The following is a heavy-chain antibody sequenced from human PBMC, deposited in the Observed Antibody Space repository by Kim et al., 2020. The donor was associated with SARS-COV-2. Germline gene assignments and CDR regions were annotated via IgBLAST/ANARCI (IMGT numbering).Heavy chain of an antibody. CDR3: ARAMDIFHFGSGHPLDH. V-gene: IGHV3-30-3*01. CDR1: GFTFTTYQ. J-gene: IGHJ4*02. CDR2: ISYEGTKK. D-gene: IGHD3-3*02. Sequence: GGSLRLSCAASGFTFTTYQMHWVRQAPGKGLEWVPLISYEGTKKSYEDSVKGRFTISRDNSKNTLYLQMNSLRPEDTAVYFCARAMDIFHFGSGHPLDHWGQGVLVTVSS.